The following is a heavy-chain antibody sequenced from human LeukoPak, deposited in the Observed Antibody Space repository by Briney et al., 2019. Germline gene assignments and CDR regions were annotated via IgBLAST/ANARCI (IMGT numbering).Heavy chain of an antibody. Sequence: ASAKVSCKAAGGTFSSYAISWVRQAPGQGLEWMGRIIPILGIANYAQKFQGRVTITADKSTSTAYMELSSLRSEDTAVYYCARGGVQPLDCWGQGTLVTVSS. CDR3: ARGGVQPLDC. CDR1: GGTFSSYA. CDR2: IIPILGIA. V-gene: IGHV1-69*04. J-gene: IGHJ4*02.